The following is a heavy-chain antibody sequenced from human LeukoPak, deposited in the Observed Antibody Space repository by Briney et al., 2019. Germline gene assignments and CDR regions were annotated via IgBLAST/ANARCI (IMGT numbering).Heavy chain of an antibody. CDR1: GGSFSGYY. J-gene: IGHJ4*02. CDR3: ARALITMVRGVKDRYFDY. CDR2: INHSGST. D-gene: IGHD3-10*01. Sequence: ASETLSLTCAVYGGSFSGYYWSWIRQPPGKGLEWIGEINHSGSTNYNPSLKSRVTISVDTSKNQFSLKLSSVTAADTAVYYCARALITMVRGVKDRYFDYWGQGTLVTVSS. V-gene: IGHV4-34*01.